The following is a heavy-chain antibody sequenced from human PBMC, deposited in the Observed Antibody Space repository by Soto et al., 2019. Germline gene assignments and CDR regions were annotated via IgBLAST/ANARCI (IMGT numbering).Heavy chain of an antibody. CDR2: INHSGST. V-gene: IGHV4-34*01. J-gene: IGHJ6*03. Sequence: SETLSLTCAVYGGSFSGYYWSWIRQPPGKGLEWIGEINHSGSTNYNPSLKSRVTISVDTSKNQFSLKLSSVTAADTAVYYCARGVVAAAGYYYYYMDVWGKGTTVTVSS. CDR3: ARGVVAAAGYYYYYMDV. CDR1: GGSFSGYY. D-gene: IGHD6-13*01.